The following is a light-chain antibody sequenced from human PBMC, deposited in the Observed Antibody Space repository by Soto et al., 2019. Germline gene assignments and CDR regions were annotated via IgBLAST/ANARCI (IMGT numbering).Light chain of an antibody. J-gene: IGLJ2*01. V-gene: IGLV3-21*02. CDR1: NIGSKS. CDR3: QVWDSSSDHVV. Sequence: SYELTQPPSVSVAPGQTARITCGGNNIGSKSGHWYQQKPGQAPVLVVYDDSHRPSGIPERFSGSNSGNTATLTISRVEAGDEADYYCQVWDSSSDHVVFGGGTKLTVL. CDR2: DDS.